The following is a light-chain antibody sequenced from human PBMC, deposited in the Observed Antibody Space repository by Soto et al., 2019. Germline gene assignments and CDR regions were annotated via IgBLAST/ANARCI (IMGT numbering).Light chain of an antibody. J-gene: IGKJ5*01. CDR3: QQYNNWPPIT. V-gene: IGKV3D-15*01. CDR2: GAS. CDR1: QSVSSK. Sequence: EIVLTQSPGTLSLSPGERVTLSCRASQSVSSKLAWYQQKPGQAPRLLIYGASNRATGIPARFSGSGSGTEFTLSISSLQSEDSAVYYCQQYNNWPPITFGQGTRLEIK.